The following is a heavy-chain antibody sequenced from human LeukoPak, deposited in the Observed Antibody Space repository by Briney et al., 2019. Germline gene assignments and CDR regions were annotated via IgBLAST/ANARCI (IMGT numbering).Heavy chain of an antibody. CDR3: ARGSFTVTNDPYFDY. Sequence: GASVKVSCKASGYTFTGYYMHWVRQAPGQGLEWMGWINPNSGGTNYAQKFQGRVTMTRDTSISTAYMELSRLRSDDTAVYYCARGSFTVTNDPYFDYWGQGTLVTVSS. CDR1: GYTFTGYY. D-gene: IGHD4-17*01. V-gene: IGHV1-2*02. J-gene: IGHJ4*02. CDR2: INPNSGGT.